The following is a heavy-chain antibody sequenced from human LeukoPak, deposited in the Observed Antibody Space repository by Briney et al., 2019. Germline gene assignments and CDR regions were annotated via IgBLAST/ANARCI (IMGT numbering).Heavy chain of an antibody. Sequence: GGSLRLSCAASGFTFSGYGMHWVRQATGKGLEWVAVISYDGSNKYYADSVKGRFTIAGDNSKNILYLQMNSLRADDAAVYYCAKDMHYDSSGYYGLQFDSWGQGTLVTVSS. D-gene: IGHD3-22*01. CDR1: GFTFSGYG. CDR2: ISYDGSNK. V-gene: IGHV3-30*18. CDR3: AKDMHYDSSGYYGLQFDS. J-gene: IGHJ4*02.